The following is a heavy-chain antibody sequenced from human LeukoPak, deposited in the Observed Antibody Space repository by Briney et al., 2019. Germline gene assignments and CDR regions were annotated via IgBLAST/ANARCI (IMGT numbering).Heavy chain of an antibody. J-gene: IGHJ5*02. V-gene: IGHV3-74*03. D-gene: IGHD6-13*01. CDR1: GFTFSNSW. CDR3: TRAYQQHLINWFDP. Sequence: GGSLGLSCVASGFTFSNSWMHWVRQAPGKGLVWVARINSDGSSTTYADSVEGRFTISRDNAKNTLYLQMNSLRAEDTAEYYCTRAYQQHLINWFDPWGQGTLVTVSS. CDR2: INSDGSST.